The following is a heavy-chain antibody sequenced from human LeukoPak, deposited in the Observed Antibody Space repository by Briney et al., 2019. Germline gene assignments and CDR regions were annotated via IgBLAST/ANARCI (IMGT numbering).Heavy chain of an antibody. CDR1: GFTFSSYG. D-gene: IGHD1-26*01. J-gene: IGHJ3*02. Sequence: GGSLRLSCAASGFTFSSYGMHWVRQAPGKGLEWVAVIWYDGSNKYYADSVKGRFTISRDNSKNTLYLQMNSMRAEDTAVYYCARYSGSYPRADAFDIWGQGTMVTVSS. V-gene: IGHV3-33*01. CDR3: ARYSGSYPRADAFDI. CDR2: IWYDGSNK.